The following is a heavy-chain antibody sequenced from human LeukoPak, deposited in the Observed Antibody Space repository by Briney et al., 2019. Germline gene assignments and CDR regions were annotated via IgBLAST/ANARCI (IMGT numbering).Heavy chain of an antibody. J-gene: IGHJ4*02. D-gene: IGHD3-22*01. CDR3: AKAYYDTTHFDS. Sequence: PGRSLRLSCAVSGFIFSSYAMSWVRQAPGKGLEWVSAISGGADTIYYADSVRGRFTISRDNSKNTLYLQMNSLRAEDTAVYYCAKAYYDTTHFDSWGQGTLVTVSS. V-gene: IGHV3-23*01. CDR2: ISGGADTI. CDR1: GFIFSSYA.